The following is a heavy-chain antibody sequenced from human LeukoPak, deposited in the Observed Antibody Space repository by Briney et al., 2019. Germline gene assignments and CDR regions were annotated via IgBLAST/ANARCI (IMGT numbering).Heavy chain of an antibody. Sequence: PSETLSLTCTVSGDSIISGTYYWGWIRQPPGKALEWIGSIYYSGSTYYNPSLKSRVTISVDTSKNQFSLKLSSVTAADTAVYYCARDGGLARANWFDPWGRGTLVTVSS. D-gene: IGHD3-16*01. CDR2: IYYSGST. CDR1: GDSIISGTYY. CDR3: ARDGGLARANWFDP. J-gene: IGHJ5*02. V-gene: IGHV4-39*07.